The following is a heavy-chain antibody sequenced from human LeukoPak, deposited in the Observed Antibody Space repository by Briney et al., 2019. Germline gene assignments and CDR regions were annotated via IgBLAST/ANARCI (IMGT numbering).Heavy chain of an antibody. V-gene: IGHV3-33*01. CDR3: ARDPGTLATYFDY. CDR1: GYSFSSYG. D-gene: IGHD6-13*01. CDR2: IRYDGSKK. Sequence: PGGSLRLSCAASGYSFSSYGMQWVRQAPGKGLEWVAVIRYDGSKKYYADSVKGRFTISRDDSKNTLHLQMNSLRAEDTAIYYCARDPGTLATYFDYWGPGTLVTVSS. J-gene: IGHJ4*02.